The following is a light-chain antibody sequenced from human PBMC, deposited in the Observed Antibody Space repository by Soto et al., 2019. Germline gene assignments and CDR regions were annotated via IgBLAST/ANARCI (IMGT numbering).Light chain of an antibody. CDR1: QSLSNSF. CDR2: DAS. J-gene: IGKJ5*01. V-gene: IGKV3-20*01. Sequence: IVLTQSPGTLSLSPGERATLSCRASQSLSNSFIAWYQQKPGQAPRLLIYDASNRATGVPARFSGSVSGTDFTLIINRLEPEDVAIYYCQQYGGSPRITFGQGTRLEIK. CDR3: QQYGGSPRIT.